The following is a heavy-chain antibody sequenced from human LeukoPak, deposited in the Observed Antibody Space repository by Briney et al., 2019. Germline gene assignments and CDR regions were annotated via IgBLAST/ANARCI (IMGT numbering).Heavy chain of an antibody. CDR3: TRVQAGRAGLMDV. Sequence: TGGSLRLSCAASGFPLSSYWMHWVRQAPGEGLVWVSRIDPDGSTTNYADSVKGRFTTSRDNAKNTLYLQMNSLRAEDTALYYCTRVQAGRAGLMDVWGRGTTVTVSS. J-gene: IGHJ6*02. V-gene: IGHV3-74*01. CDR1: GFPLSSYW. CDR2: IDPDGSTT. D-gene: IGHD6-13*01.